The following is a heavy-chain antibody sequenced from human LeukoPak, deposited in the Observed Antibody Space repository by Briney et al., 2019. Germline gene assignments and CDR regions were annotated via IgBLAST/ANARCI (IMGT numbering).Heavy chain of an antibody. V-gene: IGHV4-38-2*02. CDR2: IYHSGST. CDR3: ARLRRDFWSGEFDY. Sequence: SETLSLTCTVSGYSISSGYHWGWIRQPPGKGLEWIGTIYHSGSTYNNPSLKSRVTTSVDTSKNQFSLNLRSVTAADTAVYYCARLRRDFWSGEFDYWGQGTLVTVSS. CDR1: GYSISSGYH. J-gene: IGHJ4*02. D-gene: IGHD3-3*01.